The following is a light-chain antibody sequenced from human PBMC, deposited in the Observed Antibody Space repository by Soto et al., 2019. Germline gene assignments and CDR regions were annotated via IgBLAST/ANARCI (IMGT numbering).Light chain of an antibody. J-gene: IGKJ1*01. Sequence: ETVLTQSPGTLSLSPGERATLSCRASQTIRNNYLAWYRQTPGQAPRLLIYGASNRATGIADRFSGSGSGTDFTLIISRLEPEDFALYYCQQYAGSHWTFGQGTKVEIK. CDR1: QTIRNNY. CDR3: QQYAGSHWT. V-gene: IGKV3-20*01. CDR2: GAS.